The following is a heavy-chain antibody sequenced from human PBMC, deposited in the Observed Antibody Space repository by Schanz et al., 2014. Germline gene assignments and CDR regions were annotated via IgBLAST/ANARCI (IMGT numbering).Heavy chain of an antibody. J-gene: IGHJ6*03. V-gene: IGHV4-59*01. CDR3: ARVHSTSLERGSHYYMDV. D-gene: IGHD2-2*01. CDR2: ITYSGGT. CDR1: GGSISSYY. Sequence: QERLQESGPGLVKPSETLSLTCTVSGGSISSYYWSWIRQSPGKGPEWIGYITYSGGTNHNASLKSRVTIAVDTAKNQFSLKVTSATAADTPIDYCARVHSTSLERGSHYYMDVWGKGTTVTVSS.